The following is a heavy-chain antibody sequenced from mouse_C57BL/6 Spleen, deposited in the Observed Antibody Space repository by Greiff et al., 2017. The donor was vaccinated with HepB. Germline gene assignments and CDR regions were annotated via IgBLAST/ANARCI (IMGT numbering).Heavy chain of an antibody. J-gene: IGHJ2*01. D-gene: IGHD1-1*01. V-gene: IGHV1-50*01. CDR2: IDPSDSYT. CDR3: ARNRGSSHFDY. CDR1: GYTFTSYW. Sequence: VQLQQPGAELVKPGASVKLSCKASGYTFTSYWMQWVKQRPGQGLEWIGEIDPSDSYTNYNQKFKGKATLTVDTSSSTAYMQLSSLTSEDSAVYYCARNRGSSHFDYWGQGTPLTVSS.